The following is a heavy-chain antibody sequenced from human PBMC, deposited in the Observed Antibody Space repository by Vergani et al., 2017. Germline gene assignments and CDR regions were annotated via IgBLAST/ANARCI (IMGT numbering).Heavy chain of an antibody. V-gene: IGHV4-31*03. CDR3: ARGGTYYDFWSGYSNFDY. D-gene: IGHD3-3*01. CDR1: GGSISSGGYY. CDR2: IYYSGST. J-gene: IGHJ4*02. Sequence: QVQLQESGPGLVKPSQTLSLTCTVSGGSISSGGYYWSWIRQHPGKGLEWIGYIYYSGSTYYNPSLKSRVTISVDTSKNQFSLKLSSVTAADSAVYYCARGGTYYDFWSGYSNFDYWGQGTLVTVSS.